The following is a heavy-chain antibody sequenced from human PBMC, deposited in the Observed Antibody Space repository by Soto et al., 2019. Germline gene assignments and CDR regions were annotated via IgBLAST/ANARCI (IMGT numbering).Heavy chain of an antibody. CDR1: GYSISDGCN. V-gene: IGHV4-38-2*02. J-gene: IGHJ4*02. CDR3: AAVRVVTTGPESIFDY. CDR2: LYSGTT. D-gene: IGHD2-21*02. Sequence: SLSRTFSGYSISDGCNWAWNRQTTGKGMEWIGSLYSGTTYYNTSLKIRIFISGYMCKSNFSLNLNAVTATDTAAYFSAAVRVVTTGPESIFDYWGQGTLVTVS.